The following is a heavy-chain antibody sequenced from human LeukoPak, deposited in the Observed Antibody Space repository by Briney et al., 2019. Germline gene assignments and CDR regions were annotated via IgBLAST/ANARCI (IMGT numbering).Heavy chain of an antibody. V-gene: IGHV4-4*07. D-gene: IGHD3-3*01. CDR1: GGSISSYY. J-gene: IGHJ4*02. CDR3: AREAGYYDFWSGYYIFDY. Sequence: PSETLSLTCTVSGGSISSYYWSWIRQPAGKGLEWIGRIYTSGSTNYNPSLKSRVTISVDTSKNQFSLKLSSVTAADTAVYYCAREAGYYDFWSGYYIFDYWGQGTLVTVSS. CDR2: IYTSGST.